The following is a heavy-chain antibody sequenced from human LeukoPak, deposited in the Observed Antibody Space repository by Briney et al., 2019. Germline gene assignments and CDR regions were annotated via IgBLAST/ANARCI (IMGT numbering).Heavy chain of an antibody. Sequence: GGSLRLSCAASGLTFSSYSMNWVRQAPGKGLEWVSSISSSSSYIYYADSVKGRFTISRDNSKNTLYLQMNSLRAEDTAVYYCAKDGAPPISGSDPGHFDYWGQGTLVTVSS. CDR3: AKDGAPPISGSDPGHFDY. J-gene: IGHJ4*02. V-gene: IGHV3-21*04. CDR2: ISSSSSYI. CDR1: GLTFSSYS. D-gene: IGHD1-26*01.